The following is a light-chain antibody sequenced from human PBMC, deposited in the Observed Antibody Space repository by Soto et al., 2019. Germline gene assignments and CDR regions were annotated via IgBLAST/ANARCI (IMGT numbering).Light chain of an antibody. CDR3: QQRNSWPPIT. V-gene: IGKV3-11*01. CDR2: DAS. CDR1: QSVRTY. J-gene: IGKJ5*01. Sequence: EIVLTQSPVTLSLSPGERATLSCRASQSVRTYLAWYQVKPGQAPRLLIYDASSRASGVTARFSGSGSGTDFTLTISSLEPEDFALYYCQQRNSWPPITFGQGTRLEIK.